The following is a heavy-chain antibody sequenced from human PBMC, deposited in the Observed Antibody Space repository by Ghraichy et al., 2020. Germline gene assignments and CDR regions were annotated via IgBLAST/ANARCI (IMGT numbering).Heavy chain of an antibody. CDR1: GFTFRSYA. CDR3: AKGGVEVVGPTIYYYYMDV. J-gene: IGHJ6*03. D-gene: IGHD1-26*01. CDR2: ISGSGGST. V-gene: IGHV3-23*01. Sequence: GGSLRLSCAASGFTFRSYAMSWVRQAPGKGLEWVSGISGSGGSTYYADSVKGRFTISRDNSKNTLYLQMNSLRVEDTAVYYCAKGGVEVVGPTIYYYYMDVWGKATTVSVSS.